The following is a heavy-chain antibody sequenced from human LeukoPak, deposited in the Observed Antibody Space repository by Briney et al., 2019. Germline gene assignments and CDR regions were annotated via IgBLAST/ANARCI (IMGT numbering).Heavy chain of an antibody. CDR1: GFTFSSYT. CDR2: ITTSDGNT. D-gene: IGHD3-22*01. V-gene: IGHV3-23*01. Sequence: GGSLRLSCAASGFTFSSYTMSWVRQAPGKGLEWVSTITTSDGNTYYADSVKGRFTVSRDNSKNTLFLQMNSLRAEDTAVYYCAKGGHRGGYPENNFDDWGQGTLVTVSS. J-gene: IGHJ4*02. CDR3: AKGGHRGGYPENNFDD.